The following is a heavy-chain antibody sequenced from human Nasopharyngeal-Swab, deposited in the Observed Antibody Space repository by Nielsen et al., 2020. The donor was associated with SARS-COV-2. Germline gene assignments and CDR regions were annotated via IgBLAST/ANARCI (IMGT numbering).Heavy chain of an antibody. CDR3: ARGSFGNWNGGNWFDP. V-gene: IGHV1-69*04. Sequence: SSVTVSCKASGGTFSSYAISWVRLAPAQGLEWMGRIIPILGIANYAQKFQGRVTITADKSTSTAYMELSSLRSEDTAVYYCARGSFGNWNGGNWFDPWGQGTLVTVSS. CDR2: IIPILGIA. J-gene: IGHJ5*02. CDR1: GGTFSSYA. D-gene: IGHD1-20*01.